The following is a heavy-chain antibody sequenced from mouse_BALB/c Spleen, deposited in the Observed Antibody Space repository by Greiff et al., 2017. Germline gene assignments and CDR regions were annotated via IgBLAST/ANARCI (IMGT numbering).Heavy chain of an antibody. Sequence: VQLQQSGAELVKPGASVKLSCTASGFNIKDTYMHWVKQRPEQGLEWIGRIDPANGNTKYDPKFQGKATITADTSSNTAYLQLSSLTSEDTAVYYCARSGGYDVDAMDYWGQGTSVTVSS. CDR3: ARSGGYDVDAMDY. D-gene: IGHD2-2*01. V-gene: IGHV14-3*02. CDR1: GFNIKDTY. J-gene: IGHJ4*01. CDR2: IDPANGNT.